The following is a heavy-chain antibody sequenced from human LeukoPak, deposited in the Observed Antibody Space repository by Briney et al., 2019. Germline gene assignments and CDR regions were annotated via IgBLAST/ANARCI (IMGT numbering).Heavy chain of an antibody. CDR1: GLTFSSYA. CDR3: AKTYYCSGGSCYSGVFGY. V-gene: IGHV3-23*01. D-gene: IGHD2-15*01. J-gene: IGHJ4*02. CDR2: ISGSGGST. Sequence: GGSLRLSCAASGLTFSSYAMSWVRQAPGKGLEWVSAISGSGGSTYYADSVKGRFTISRDNSKNTLYLQMNSLRAEDTAVYYCAKTYYCSGGSCYSGVFGYWGQGTLVTVSS.